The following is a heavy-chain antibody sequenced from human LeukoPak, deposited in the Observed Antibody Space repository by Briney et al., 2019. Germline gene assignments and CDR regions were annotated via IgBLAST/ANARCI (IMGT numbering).Heavy chain of an antibody. CDR1: GFTFSSYA. CDR2: IAYDGSNK. CDR3: AKDEYSSPGY. J-gene: IGHJ4*02. V-gene: IGHV3-30-3*01. Sequence: PGGSLRLSCAASGFTFSSYAMHWVRQAPGKGLEWVAVIAYDGSNKYYADSVKGRFTISRDNSKNTLYLQMNSLRAEDTAVYYCAKDEYSSPGYWGQGTLVTVSS. D-gene: IGHD6-6*01.